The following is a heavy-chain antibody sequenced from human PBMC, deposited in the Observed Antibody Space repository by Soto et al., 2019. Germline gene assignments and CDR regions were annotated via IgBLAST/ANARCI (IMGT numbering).Heavy chain of an antibody. CDR1: GGSISRYY. V-gene: IGHV4-59*08. CDR2: LYSGGTS. CDR3: ARHGDNAALDY. D-gene: IGHD1-1*01. J-gene: IGHJ4*02. Sequence: SETLSLTCTVSGGSISRYYWSWIRQPPGKGLEWIGYLYSGGTSDYNPALKSRVSMSVDTARNQVSLRLSSVTAADTAVYYCARHGDNAALDYWGQGTLVTVSS.